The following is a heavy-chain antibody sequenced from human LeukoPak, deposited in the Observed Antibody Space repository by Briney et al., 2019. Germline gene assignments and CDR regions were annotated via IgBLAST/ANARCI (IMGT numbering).Heavy chain of an antibody. CDR2: ISAYSGNT. J-gene: IGHJ4*02. CDR1: GYTFTNYG. Sequence: ASVKVSCQASGYTFTNYGISWVRQAPGQGLEWMGWISAYSGNTNYAQRLQGRVTMTTDTSTSTAYMELRSLRSDDTAVYYCARSYYYDSSGYYPPDYWGQGTLVTVSS. CDR3: ARSYYYDSSGYYPPDY. V-gene: IGHV1-18*01. D-gene: IGHD3-22*01.